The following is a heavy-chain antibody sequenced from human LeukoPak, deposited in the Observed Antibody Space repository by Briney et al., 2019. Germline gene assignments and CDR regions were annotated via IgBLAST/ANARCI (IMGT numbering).Heavy chain of an antibody. CDR2: IRYDGSTK. CDR1: GFTVSSNY. V-gene: IGHV3-30*02. J-gene: IGHJ4*02. Sequence: AGGSLRLSCAASGFTVSSNYMSWVSQAPGKGLEWVAFIRYDGSTKHYGDAVKGRFTISRDNSKNTLYLQMNSLRAEDTGVYYCAKDRGSRNEILTGRPRASMDFDYWGQGTLVIVSS. D-gene: IGHD3-9*01. CDR3: AKDRGSRNEILTGRPRASMDFDY.